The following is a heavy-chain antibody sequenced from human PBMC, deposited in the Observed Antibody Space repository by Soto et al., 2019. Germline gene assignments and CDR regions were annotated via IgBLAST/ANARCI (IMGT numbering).Heavy chain of an antibody. D-gene: IGHD3-22*01. J-gene: IGHJ6*02. CDR2: IYSGGST. CDR3: ARGAYDSSGYYYAGYYYGMDV. Sequence: EVQLVETGGGLIQPGGSLRLSCAASGFTVSSNYMSWVRQAPGKGLEWVSVIYSGGSTYYADSVKGRFTISRDNSKNTLYLQMNSLRAEDTAVYYCARGAYDSSGYYYAGYYYGMDVWGQGTTVTVSS. V-gene: IGHV3-53*02. CDR1: GFTVSSNY.